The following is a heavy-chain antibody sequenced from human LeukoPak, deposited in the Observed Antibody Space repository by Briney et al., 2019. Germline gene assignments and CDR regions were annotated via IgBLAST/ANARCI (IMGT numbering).Heavy chain of an antibody. J-gene: IGHJ4*02. D-gene: IGHD5-24*01. V-gene: IGHV3-7*01. CDR1: GFTFSSYV. Sequence: PGGSLRLSCAASGFTFSSYVMTWVRQAPGKGLEWVANIKQDGSEKYYVDSVKGRFTNSGDNAKNSLYLQMNSLRAEDTAVYYCAREGDGYIPIDYWGQGTLVTVSS. CDR3: AREGDGYIPIDY. CDR2: IKQDGSEK.